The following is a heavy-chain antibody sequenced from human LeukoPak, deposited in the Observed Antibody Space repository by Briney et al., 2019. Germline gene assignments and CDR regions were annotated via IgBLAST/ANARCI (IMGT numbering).Heavy chain of an antibody. J-gene: IGHJ4*02. Sequence: PPGGSLRLSCAASGFTFSSYAMSWVRQAPGKGLEWVSAISGSGGSTYYADSVKGRFTISRDNSKNTLYLQMNSLRAEDTAVYYCAKSPDSSGYYLSYFDYWGQGTLVTVSS. CDR1: GFTFSSYA. CDR3: AKSPDSSGYYLSYFDY. D-gene: IGHD3-22*01. CDR2: ISGSGGST. V-gene: IGHV3-23*01.